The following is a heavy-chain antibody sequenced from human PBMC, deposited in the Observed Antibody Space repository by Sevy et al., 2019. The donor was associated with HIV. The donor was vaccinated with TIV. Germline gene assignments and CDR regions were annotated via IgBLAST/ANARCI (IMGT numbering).Heavy chain of an antibody. D-gene: IGHD3-22*01. J-gene: IGHJ4*02. CDR2: ISGSGGSGDKR. CDR3: ARKHDSSGYFDY. Sequence: GGSLRLSCAASGFTFSRYAMNWVRQAPGKGLEWVSGISGSGGSGDKRNYADSVKGRFTISRDESKNALYLQLNSMRAEDTAIYYCARKHDSSGYFDYWGQGTLVTVSS. CDR1: GFTFSRYA. V-gene: IGHV3-23*01.